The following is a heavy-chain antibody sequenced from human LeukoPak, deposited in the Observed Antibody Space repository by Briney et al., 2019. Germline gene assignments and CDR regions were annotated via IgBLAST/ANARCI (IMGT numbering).Heavy chain of an antibody. V-gene: IGHV3-53*01. CDR3: ARRAGEYSHPYDY. Sequence: GGSLRLSCTVSGFTVSSNSMSWVRQAPGKGLEWVSFIYSGGNTHYSDSVKGRFTISRDNSKSTLYLQMNSLRADDTAVYYCARRAGEYSHPYDYWGQGTLVTVSS. CDR1: GFTVSSNS. J-gene: IGHJ4*02. D-gene: IGHD4-17*01. CDR2: IYSGGNT.